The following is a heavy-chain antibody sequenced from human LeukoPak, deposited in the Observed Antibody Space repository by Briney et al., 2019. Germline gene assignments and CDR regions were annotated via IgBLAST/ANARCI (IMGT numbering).Heavy chain of an antibody. Sequence: SETLSLTCTVSGGSISSYYWRWIRQPPGKGLEWIGYIYYSGSTNYNPSLKSRVTISVDTSKNQFSLKLSSVTAADTAVYYCAGYCSSTSCNFDYWGQGTLVTVSS. CDR3: AGYCSSTSCNFDY. CDR2: IYYSGST. V-gene: IGHV4-59*01. CDR1: GGSISSYY. J-gene: IGHJ4*02. D-gene: IGHD2-2*03.